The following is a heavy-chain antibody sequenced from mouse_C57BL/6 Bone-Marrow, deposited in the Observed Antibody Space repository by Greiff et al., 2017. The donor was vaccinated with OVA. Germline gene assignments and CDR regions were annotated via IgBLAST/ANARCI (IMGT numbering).Heavy chain of an antibody. V-gene: IGHV5-4*01. CDR1: GFTFSSYA. D-gene: IGHD1-1*01. J-gene: IGHJ1*03. Sequence: DVQLQESGGGLVKPGGSLKLSCAASGFTFSSYAMSWVRQTPEKRLEWVATISDGGSYTYYPDNVKGRFTISRDNAKNNLYLQMSHLKSEDTAMYYCARAPTTVVSYWYFDVWGTGTTVTVSS. CDR3: ARAPTTVVSYWYFDV. CDR2: ISDGGSYT.